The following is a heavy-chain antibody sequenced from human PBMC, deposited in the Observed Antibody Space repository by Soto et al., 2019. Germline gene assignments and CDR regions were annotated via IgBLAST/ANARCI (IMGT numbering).Heavy chain of an antibody. Sequence: EVQLLESGGGLVQPGGSLRLSCAASGFTFSSYAMSWVRQAPGKGLEWVSAISGSGGSTYYADSVKGRFTISRDNSKNTLYLQMNSLRAEDTAVYYCARAAEDYREGSDTPDYWGQGTLVTVSS. CDR2: ISGSGGST. CDR1: GFTFSSYA. J-gene: IGHJ4*02. CDR3: ARAAEDYREGSDTPDY. V-gene: IGHV3-23*01. D-gene: IGHD3-10*01.